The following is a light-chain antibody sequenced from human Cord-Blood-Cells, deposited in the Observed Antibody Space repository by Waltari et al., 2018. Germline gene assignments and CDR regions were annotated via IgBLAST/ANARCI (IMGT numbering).Light chain of an antibody. J-gene: IGLJ3*02. CDR3: SSYTSSSPWV. CDR1: SSDVGGYNY. V-gene: IGLV2-14*01. CDR2: DVS. Sequence: QSALTQPASVSGSPGQSITISCTGTSSDVGGYNYVSWYQQHPGKAPKLMIYDVSKRPSGVSNRFSGSKSGNTASLTISGLQAEEEADYYCSSYTSSSPWVFGGGTKLTVL.